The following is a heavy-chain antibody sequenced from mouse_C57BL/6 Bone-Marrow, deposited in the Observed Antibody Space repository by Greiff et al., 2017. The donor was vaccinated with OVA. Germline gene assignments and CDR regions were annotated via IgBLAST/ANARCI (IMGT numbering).Heavy chain of an antibody. J-gene: IGHJ1*03. CDR1: GYTFTSYW. CDR3: ARDPLYFDV. Sequence: QVQLQQPGAELVKPGASVKLSCKASGYTFTSYWMQWVKQRPGQGLEWIGEIDPSDSYTNYNQKFKGKATLTVDTSSSTAYMQLSSLTSEYSAVYYCARDPLYFDVWGTGTTVTVSS. V-gene: IGHV1-50*01. CDR2: IDPSDSYT.